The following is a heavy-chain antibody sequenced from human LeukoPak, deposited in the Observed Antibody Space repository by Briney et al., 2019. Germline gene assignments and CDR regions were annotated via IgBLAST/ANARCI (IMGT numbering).Heavy chain of an antibody. CDR1: AVSISSYY. V-gene: IGHV4-59*01. D-gene: IGHD6-19*01. CDR2: IYYSGST. J-gene: IGHJ3*02. CDR3: ARFKISVAGLDGFDI. Sequence: PSETLSLTCTVSAVSISSYYWGWIRQPPGQGLEWIGYIYYSGSTNYNTSLKSRVTKSVDTSKIQFSMKLSSVTAADTAVYYCARFKISVAGLDGFDIWGQGTMVTVSS.